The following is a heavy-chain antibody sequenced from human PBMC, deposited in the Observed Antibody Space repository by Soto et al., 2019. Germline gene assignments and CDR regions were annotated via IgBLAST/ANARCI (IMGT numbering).Heavy chain of an antibody. D-gene: IGHD2-15*01. CDR2: IVVGSGNT. J-gene: IGHJ6*02. CDR3: AAEGCGSCYTNQYYYYGMDV. V-gene: IGHV1-58*01. CDR1: GFTFTSSA. Sequence: SVKVSCKASGFTFTSSAVQWVRQARGQRLEWIGWIVVGSGNTNYAQKFQERVTITRDMSTSTAYMELSSLRSEDTAVYYCAAEGCGSCYTNQYYYYGMDVWGQGTTVTVS.